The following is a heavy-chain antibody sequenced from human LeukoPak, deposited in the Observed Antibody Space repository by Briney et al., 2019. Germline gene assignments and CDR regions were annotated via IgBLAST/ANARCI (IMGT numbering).Heavy chain of an antibody. CDR2: IYDSGST. CDR3: ATRYRYYDSSGYYDY. Sequence: PSETLSLTCTVSGGSIRSSYYYWGWIRQPPGKGLEWIGSIYDSGSTYYNPSLKSRVTISVDTSKNQFSLKLNSVTAADTAVYYCATRYRYYDSSGYYDYWGQGTLVTVSS. V-gene: IGHV4-39*01. J-gene: IGHJ4*02. D-gene: IGHD3-22*01. CDR1: GGSIRSSYYY.